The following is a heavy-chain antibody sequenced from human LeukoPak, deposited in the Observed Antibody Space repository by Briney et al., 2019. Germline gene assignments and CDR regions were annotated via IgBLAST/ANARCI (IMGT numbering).Heavy chain of an antibody. CDR3: AKTYFDTSAYHLYFFDS. V-gene: IGHV3-30*18. J-gene: IGHJ4*02. Sequence: PGASLRLSCAPSGFTYSHFGMHWVRHAPEKGREWLALISFDGHNEYYADSVKGRFTISRDNSKNTLYLQMTSLRPDDTAVYYCAKTYFDTSAYHLYFFDSWGQGIPVIVSS. D-gene: IGHD3-22*01. CDR1: GFTYSHFG. CDR2: ISFDGHNE.